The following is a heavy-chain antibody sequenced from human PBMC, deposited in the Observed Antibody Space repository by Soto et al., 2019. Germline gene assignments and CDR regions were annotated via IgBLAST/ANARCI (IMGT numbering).Heavy chain of an antibody. Sequence: SETLSLTCTVSGGSISSSSYYWGWIRQPPGKGLEWIGSIYYSGSTYYNPSLKSRVTISVDTSKNQFSLKLSSVTAAGTAVYYCARQMHTGYYYYYYMDVWGKGTTVTVSS. CDR3: ARQMHTGYYYYYYMDV. V-gene: IGHV4-39*01. J-gene: IGHJ6*03. CDR2: IYYSGST. D-gene: IGHD2-21*01. CDR1: GGSISSSSYY.